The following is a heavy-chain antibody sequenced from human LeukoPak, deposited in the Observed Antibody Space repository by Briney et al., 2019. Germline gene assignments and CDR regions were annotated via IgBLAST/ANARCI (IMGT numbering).Heavy chain of an antibody. CDR2: INQDGTQT. Sequence: GGSLRLSCAVSGFSFSNSWMSWVRQAPGEGLEWVANINQDGTQTYYVDSVKGRFTISRDNAKNSLYLQMNSVRAEDTAVYFCARVVGAHEVSDYWGQGTPVTVSS. J-gene: IGHJ4*02. D-gene: IGHD1-26*01. CDR3: ARVVGAHEVSDY. CDR1: GFSFSNSW. V-gene: IGHV3-7*01.